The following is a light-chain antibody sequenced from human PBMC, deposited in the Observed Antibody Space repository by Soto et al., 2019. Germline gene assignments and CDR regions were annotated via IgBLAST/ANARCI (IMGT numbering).Light chain of an antibody. J-gene: IGLJ3*02. V-gene: IGLV1-51*01. CDR2: DNY. CDR3: GTRDSISTFVL. CDR1: SSNIGDNS. Sequence: QSVLTQPPSVSAAPGQTVSISCSGSSSNIGDNSVSWYQQFPGTTPRLLIYDNYKRPSGIPARFSASKTGTSATLGITGLQTGDEADYFCGTRDSISTFVLFGGGTKLTVL.